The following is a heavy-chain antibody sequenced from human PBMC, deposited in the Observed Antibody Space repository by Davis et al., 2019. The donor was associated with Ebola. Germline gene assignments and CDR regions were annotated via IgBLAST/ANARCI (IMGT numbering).Heavy chain of an antibody. Sequence: PSETLSLTCAVYGGSFSGYYWTWIRQSPEKGLEWIGEINHSGATNYNPSLKSRVTISVDTSKNQFSLKLSSVTAADTAVYYCARDPGYYDSSGYGGMDVWGQGTTVTVSS. J-gene: IGHJ6*02. D-gene: IGHD3-22*01. CDR2: INHSGAT. CDR3: ARDPGYYDSSGYGGMDV. V-gene: IGHV4-34*01. CDR1: GGSFSGYY.